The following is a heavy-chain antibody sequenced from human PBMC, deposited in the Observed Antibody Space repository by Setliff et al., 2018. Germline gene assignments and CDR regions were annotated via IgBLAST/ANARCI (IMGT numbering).Heavy chain of an antibody. V-gene: IGHV1-18*01. CDR1: GYTFTSYG. Sequence: ASVKVSCKASGYTFTSYGISWVRQAPGQGLEWMGWISGYNGNTKYAQKFQGRVTMTTDTSTSTAYTELRSLRSDDTAVYYCARVRGMGFLFHPIDYWGQGTLVTVSS. J-gene: IGHJ4*02. CDR2: ISGYNGNT. D-gene: IGHD2-21*01. CDR3: ARVRGMGFLFHPIDY.